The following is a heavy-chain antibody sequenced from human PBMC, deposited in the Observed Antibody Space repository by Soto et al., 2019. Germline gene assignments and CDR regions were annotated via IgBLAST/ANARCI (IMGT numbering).Heavy chain of an antibody. CDR2: IKSKTDGGTT. J-gene: IGHJ5*02. Sequence: EVQLVESGGGLVKPGGSLRLSCAASGFTFSNAWMSWVRQAPGKGLEWVGRIKSKTDGGTTDYAAPVKGRVTITRDNSKNTPYLQMNSLKTEDTAVYYCTTVFITVDNSSFDPWGQGTLVTVSS. CDR1: GFTFSNAW. D-gene: IGHD3-22*01. V-gene: IGHV3-15*01. CDR3: TTVFITVDNSSFDP.